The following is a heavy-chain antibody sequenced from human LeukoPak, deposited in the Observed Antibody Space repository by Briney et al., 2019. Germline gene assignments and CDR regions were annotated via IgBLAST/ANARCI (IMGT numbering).Heavy chain of an antibody. J-gene: IGHJ4*02. CDR3: AKGPANGYPFYFDY. Sequence: PGGSLRLSCAASGFTFSSYAMSWVRQAPGKGLEWVSGIIGSGGSTYYADSVKGRFTISRDNSKNTLFLQMNSLRAEDTAVYYCAKGPANGYPFYFDYWGQGTLVTVSS. D-gene: IGHD2-8*01. CDR2: IIGSGGST. CDR1: GFTFSSYA. V-gene: IGHV3-23*01.